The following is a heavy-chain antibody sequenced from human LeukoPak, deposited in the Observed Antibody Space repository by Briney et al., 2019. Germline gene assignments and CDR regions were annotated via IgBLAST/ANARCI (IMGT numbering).Heavy chain of an antibody. CDR1: GFAFHNYA. CDR2: INWNSDTK. J-gene: IGHJ6*02. D-gene: IGHD4-23*01. Sequence: GGSLRLSCVGSGFAFHNYAMHWVRRPPGKGLEWVSAINWNSDTKAYADSVKGRFTISRDRARNSLYLQMDSLRPEDTALYYCARDTGGNGAYFYAMDVWGQGTSVTVSS. CDR3: ARDTGGNGAYFYAMDV. V-gene: IGHV3-9*01.